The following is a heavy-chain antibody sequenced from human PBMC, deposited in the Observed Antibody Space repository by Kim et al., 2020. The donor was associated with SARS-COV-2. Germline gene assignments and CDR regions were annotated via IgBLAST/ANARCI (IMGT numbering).Heavy chain of an antibody. D-gene: IGHD6-13*01. V-gene: IGHV3-33*01. Sequence: DGSNKYYADSVKGRFTISRDNSKNTRYLQMNSLRAEDTAVYYCASIAAGGWGQGTLVTVSS. CDR2: DGSNK. CDR3: ASIAAGG. J-gene: IGHJ4*02.